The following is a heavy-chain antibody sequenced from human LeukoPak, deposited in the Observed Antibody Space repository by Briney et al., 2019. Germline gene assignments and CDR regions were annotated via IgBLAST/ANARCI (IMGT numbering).Heavy chain of an antibody. CDR2: ISAYNGNT. V-gene: IGHV1-18*04. Sequence: XVSFKASGYTFTSYGISWVRQAPGQGKEWMGWISAYNGNTNYAQKLQGRVTMTTDTSTSTAYMELRSLRSDDTAVYYCARDSAWDLRFDYWGQGTLVTVSS. D-gene: IGHD1-26*01. CDR3: ARDSAWDLRFDY. J-gene: IGHJ4*02. CDR1: GYTFTSYG.